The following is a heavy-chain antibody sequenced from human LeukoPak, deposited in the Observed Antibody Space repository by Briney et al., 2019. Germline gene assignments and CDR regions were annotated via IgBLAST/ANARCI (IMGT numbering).Heavy chain of an antibody. Sequence: GGSLRLSCAASGFNFSSYAMSWVRQAPGKGLEWVSAISVSGGSTYYADSVKGRFTISRDNSKYTLYLQMNSLRAEDTAVYYCAKSGSGYYSNVDYWGQGTLVTVSS. J-gene: IGHJ4*02. CDR3: AKSGSGYYSNVDY. D-gene: IGHD3-22*01. CDR1: GFNFSSYA. CDR2: ISVSGGST. V-gene: IGHV3-23*01.